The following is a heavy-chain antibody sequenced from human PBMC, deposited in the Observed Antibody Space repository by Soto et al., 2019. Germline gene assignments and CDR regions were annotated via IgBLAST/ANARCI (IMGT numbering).Heavy chain of an antibody. V-gene: IGHV1-69*02. D-gene: IGHD3-22*01. CDR1: GGTFSSYT. CDR3: ARGLHDNSGWFDS. J-gene: IGHJ5*01. Sequence: QVQLVQSGAEVKKPGSSVKVSCKASGGTFSSYTISWVRQAPGQGLEWMGRIIPILDLANYAQKFQGRVTYTADESTTTAYMELSSLRSDDTAVYYCARGLHDNSGWFDSWGQGTLVTVSS. CDR2: IIPILDLA.